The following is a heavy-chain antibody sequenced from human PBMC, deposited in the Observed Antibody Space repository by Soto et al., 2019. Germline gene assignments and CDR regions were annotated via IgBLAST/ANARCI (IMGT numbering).Heavy chain of an antibody. J-gene: IGHJ3*01. CDR2: IYYTGST. D-gene: IGHD2-15*01. Sequence: QLQLQESGPGLVKPSETLSLTCTVSGDSISSSSYYWGWIRQPPGKGLEYIGTIYYTGSTYYNPSRKRRVTLSVDTSRIRFSLRLISVPAADTAVYYCATLVVGRVDLWGQGTMVTVSS. CDR1: GDSISSSSYY. CDR3: ATLVVGRVDL. V-gene: IGHV4-39*01.